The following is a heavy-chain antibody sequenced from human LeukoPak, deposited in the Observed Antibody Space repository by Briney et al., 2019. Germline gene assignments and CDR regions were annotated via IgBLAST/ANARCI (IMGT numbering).Heavy chain of an antibody. Sequence: SETLSLTCTVSGGSISSYYWSWIRQPPGKGLEWIGYIYYSGSTNYNPSLKSRVTISVDTSKNQFSLKLSSVTAADTAVYYCARESLVAARGWFDPWGQGTLVTVS. D-gene: IGHD2-8*02. CDR2: IYYSGST. J-gene: IGHJ5*02. V-gene: IGHV4-59*12. CDR3: ARESLVAARGWFDP. CDR1: GGSISSYY.